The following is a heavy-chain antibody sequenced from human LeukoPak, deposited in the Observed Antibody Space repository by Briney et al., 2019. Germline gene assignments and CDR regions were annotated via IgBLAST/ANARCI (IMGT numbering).Heavy chain of an antibody. CDR1: GDSVSSNSAT. J-gene: IGHJ6*03. CDR2: TYYRSKWYN. Sequence: SQTLSLTCAISGDSVSSNSATWNWIRQSPSRGLEWLGRTYYRSKWYNDYAVSVKSRITINPDTSKNQFSLKLSSVTAADTAVYYCARHGYYYYYMDVWGKGTTVTISS. CDR3: ARHGYYYYYMDV. V-gene: IGHV6-1*01.